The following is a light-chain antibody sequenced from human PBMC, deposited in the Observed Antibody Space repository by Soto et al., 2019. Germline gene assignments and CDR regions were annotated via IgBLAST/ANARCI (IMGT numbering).Light chain of an antibody. CDR2: GAS. CDR3: QQYNNWWT. Sequence: VMTQSPATLSVSPGERATLSCRASQSVGSNLAWYQQTLGRAPRLLIYGASTRATGVPARFSGSGSGTEFTLTISSLQSEDYAVYYCQQYNNWWTFGQGTKVDIK. CDR1: QSVGSN. V-gene: IGKV3-15*01. J-gene: IGKJ1*01.